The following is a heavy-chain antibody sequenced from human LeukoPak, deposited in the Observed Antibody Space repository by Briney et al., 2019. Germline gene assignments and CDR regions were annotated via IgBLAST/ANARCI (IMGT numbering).Heavy chain of an antibody. Sequence: TSETLSLTCTVSGGSISSYYWSWIRQPPGKGLEWIGYIYYSGSTNYNPSLKSRVTISVDTSKNQFSLKLSSVTAVDTAVYYCARDPFDAFDIWGQGTMVTVSS. V-gene: IGHV4-59*01. CDR1: GGSISSYY. CDR3: ARDPFDAFDI. CDR2: IYYSGST. J-gene: IGHJ3*02.